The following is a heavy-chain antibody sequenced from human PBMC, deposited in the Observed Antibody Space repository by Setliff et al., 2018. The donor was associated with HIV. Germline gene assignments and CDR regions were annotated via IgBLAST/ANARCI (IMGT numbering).Heavy chain of an antibody. CDR2: VNLSGNT. V-gene: IGHV4-34*01. Sequence: PSETRSLTCTVYGGSFTNGGSFSHYFCAWIRQSPGKGLEWIGEVNLSGNTNYIPSLKSRVTMSVDTSKNQFSLKLSSVTAADTAVFYCAAPRGMSTILVYWGQGTLVTVSS. CDR1: GGSFSHYF. J-gene: IGHJ4*02. D-gene: IGHD3-3*01. CDR3: AAPRGMSTILVY.